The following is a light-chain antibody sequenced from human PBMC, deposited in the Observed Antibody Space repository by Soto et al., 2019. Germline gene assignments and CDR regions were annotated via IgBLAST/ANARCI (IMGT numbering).Light chain of an antibody. CDR1: QSVNSN. J-gene: IGKJ4*01. CDR2: GAA. Sequence: IVMTQSPATLSVSPGERATLSCRASQSVNSNLAWYQQKPGQAPRILIYGAATRATAIPARFSDSGSGTECTLTISSLRSEDFAVYYCQQYSDWPRTFGGGIKVEIK. V-gene: IGKV3-15*01. CDR3: QQYSDWPRT.